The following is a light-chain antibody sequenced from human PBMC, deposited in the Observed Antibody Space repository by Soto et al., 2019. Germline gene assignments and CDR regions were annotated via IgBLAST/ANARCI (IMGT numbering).Light chain of an antibody. J-gene: IGLJ3*02. Sequence: QSALTQPASVSGSPGQSITISCTGTISDVGAYNYVSWYQQHPGKAPKLIIYEVSNRPSGISNRFSGSKSDNTASLTISGLQAEDEADYYCSSYRVFGGGTKVTVL. V-gene: IGLV2-14*01. CDR2: EVS. CDR3: SSYRV. CDR1: ISDVGAYNY.